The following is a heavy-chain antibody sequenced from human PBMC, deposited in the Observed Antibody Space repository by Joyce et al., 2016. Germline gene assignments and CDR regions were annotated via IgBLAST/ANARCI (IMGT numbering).Heavy chain of an antibody. CDR2: INPAKGDT. V-gene: IGHV1-2*02. CDR3: AREYGGTFYFDY. Sequence: QVQLVQSGAEVKNPGASVKVSCKASGFIFSGYYIHWVRQAPGQGLEWMGLINPAKGDTIYAQKFQGRVTMTMETSISTVYLELGRLTSDDTALYYCAREYGGTFYFDYWGQVTLVTVSS. D-gene: IGHD4-23*01. CDR1: GFIFSGYY. J-gene: IGHJ4*02.